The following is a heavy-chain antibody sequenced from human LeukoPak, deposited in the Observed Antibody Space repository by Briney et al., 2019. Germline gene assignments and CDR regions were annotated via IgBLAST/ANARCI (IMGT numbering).Heavy chain of an antibody. J-gene: IGHJ4*02. CDR1: GFTFSSYS. CDR3: ARDGYYDFGSDY. CDR2: ISSSSSYI. Sequence: PGGSLRLSCAASGFTFSSYSMNWVRQAPGKGLEWVSSISSSSSYIYYADSVKGRFTISRDNTKNSLYLQMNSLRAEDTAVYYCARDGYYDFGSDYWGQGTLVTVSS. V-gene: IGHV3-21*01. D-gene: IGHD3-3*01.